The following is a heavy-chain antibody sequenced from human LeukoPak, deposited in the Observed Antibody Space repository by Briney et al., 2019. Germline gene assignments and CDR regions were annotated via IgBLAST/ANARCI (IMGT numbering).Heavy chain of an antibody. D-gene: IGHD1-26*01. CDR3: ARQRLRSGLLGGATSMS. V-gene: IGHV4-39*01. CDR1: GGSISSSSYY. CDR2: IYYSGST. J-gene: IGHJ5*02. Sequence: PSETLSLTCTVSGGSISSSSYYWGWIRQPPGKGLEWIGSIYYSGSTYHNPSLKSRVTISVDTSKNQFSLKLSSVTAADTAVYYCARQRLRSGLLGGATSMSWGQGTLVTVSS.